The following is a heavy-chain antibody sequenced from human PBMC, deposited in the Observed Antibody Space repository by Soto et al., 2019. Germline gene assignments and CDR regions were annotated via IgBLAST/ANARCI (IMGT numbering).Heavy chain of an antibody. J-gene: IGHJ4*02. Sequence: QVQLVQSGAEVKKPGSSVKVSCKASGGTFSSYAISWVRQAPRQGLEWMGGIIPIFGTANYAQKFQGRVTITADESTSTAYMELSSLRSEDTAVYYCAREAEVVGATPFDYRGQGTLVTVSS. CDR2: IIPIFGTA. D-gene: IGHD1-26*01. V-gene: IGHV1-69*01. CDR1: GGTFSSYA. CDR3: AREAEVVGATPFDY.